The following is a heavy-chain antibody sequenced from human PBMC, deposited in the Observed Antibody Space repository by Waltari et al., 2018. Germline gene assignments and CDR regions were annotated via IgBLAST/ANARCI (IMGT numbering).Heavy chain of an antibody. Sequence: QVQLQQWGAGLLKPSETLSLTCTVYGGSFTAYYWSWIRQPPGKGLEWMGEIKHSGGTGYNPSLKNRVSMSVDTSKNQISRRLNSVTAADTAVYYCARGPHPTTWSPEGNFDYWGQGTLVTVSS. V-gene: IGHV4-34*01. J-gene: IGHJ4*02. D-gene: IGHD2-8*02. CDR1: GGSFTAYY. CDR2: IKHSGGT. CDR3: ARGPHPTTWSPEGNFDY.